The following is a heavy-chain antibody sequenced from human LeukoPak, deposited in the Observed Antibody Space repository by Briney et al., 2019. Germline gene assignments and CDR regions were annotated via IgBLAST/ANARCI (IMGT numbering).Heavy chain of an antibody. V-gene: IGHV1-18*01. D-gene: IGHD6-13*01. Sequence: ASVKVSCKASGYTFTSYGISWVRQAPGQGLEWMGWISAYNGNTNYAQKFQGRVTITADKSTSTAYMELSSLRSEDTAVYYCARDTSLAAAAGDYWGQGTLVTVSS. J-gene: IGHJ4*02. CDR2: ISAYNGNT. CDR3: ARDTSLAAAAGDY. CDR1: GYTFTSYG.